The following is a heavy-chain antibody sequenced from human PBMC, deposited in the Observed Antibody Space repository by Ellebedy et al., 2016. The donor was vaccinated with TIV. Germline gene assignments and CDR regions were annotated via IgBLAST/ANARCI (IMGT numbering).Heavy chain of an antibody. CDR3: ARDTVFDI. J-gene: IGHJ3*02. D-gene: IGHD4-11*01. CDR2: IWYDGSNK. CDR1: GFTFSSYA. Sequence: GESLKISCAASGFTFSSYAMSWVRQAPGKGLEWVAVIWYDGSNKYYADSVKGRFTISRENAKNSLYLQMNSLRAEDTAVYYCARDTVFDIWGQGTMVTVSS. V-gene: IGHV3-33*08.